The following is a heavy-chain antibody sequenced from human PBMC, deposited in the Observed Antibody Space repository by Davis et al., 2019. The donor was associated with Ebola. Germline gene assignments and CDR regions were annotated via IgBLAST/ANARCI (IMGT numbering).Heavy chain of an antibody. Sequence: MPSETLSLTCAVYGGSFSGYYWSWIRQPPGKGLEWIGEINHSGSTNYNPSLKSRVTISVDTSKNQFSLKLSSVTAADTAVFYCAREYSSSSGGYYFDIWGQGTLVTVSS. CDR1: GGSFSGYY. V-gene: IGHV4-34*01. J-gene: IGHJ4*02. CDR2: INHSGST. D-gene: IGHD6-6*01. CDR3: AREYSSSSGGYYFDI.